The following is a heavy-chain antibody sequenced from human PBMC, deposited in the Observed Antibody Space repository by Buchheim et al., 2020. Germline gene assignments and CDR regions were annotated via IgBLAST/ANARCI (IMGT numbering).Heavy chain of an antibody. V-gene: IGHV4-59*01. Sequence: QVQLQESGPGLVKALETLSLTCTVSGGSISSYYWSWIRQPPGKGLEWIGYIYYSENTKYNPSLQSRLTISVDTSKNQFSQKLIAVTAADTAVYFCAREARLRHFDFPAAFDMWGQGT. J-gene: IGHJ3*02. CDR2: IYYSENT. D-gene: IGHD3-9*01. CDR1: GGSISSYY. CDR3: AREARLRHFDFPAAFDM.